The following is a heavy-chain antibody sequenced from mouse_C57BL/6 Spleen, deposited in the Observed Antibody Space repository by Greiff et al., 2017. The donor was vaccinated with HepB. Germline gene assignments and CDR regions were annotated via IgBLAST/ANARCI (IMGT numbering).Heavy chain of an antibody. V-gene: IGHV1-15*01. CDR1: GYTFTDYE. CDR3: TRRDFTTVEPYYFDY. D-gene: IGHD1-1*01. J-gene: IGHJ2*01. CDR2: IDPETGGT. Sequence: QVQLQQSGAELVRPGASVTLSCKASGYTFTDYEMHWVKQTPVHGLEWIGAIDPETGGTAYNQKFKGKAILTADKSTSTAYMELRSLTSDDSAVYYCTRRDFTTVEPYYFDYWGQGTTLTVSS.